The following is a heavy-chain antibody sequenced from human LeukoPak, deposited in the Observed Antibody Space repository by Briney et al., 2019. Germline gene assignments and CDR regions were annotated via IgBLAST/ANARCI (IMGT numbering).Heavy chain of an antibody. CDR2: IKQDGSEK. J-gene: IGHJ6*03. CDR3: ATCGDYYYMDV. Sequence: PGGSLTLSCAASGFTLSKHWMTWVRQAPGKGLEWVANIKQDGSEKYYVDSVKGRFTISRDNAKNSLYLQMNSLRAEDTAVYYCATCGDYYYMDVWGKGTTVTVSS. D-gene: IGHD3-10*01. V-gene: IGHV3-7*01. CDR1: GFTLSKHW.